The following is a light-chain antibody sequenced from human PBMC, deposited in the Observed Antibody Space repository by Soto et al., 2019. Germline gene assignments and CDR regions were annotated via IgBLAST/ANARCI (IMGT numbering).Light chain of an antibody. CDR1: SSDVGAYDS. CDR3: SSYTRGAAPYV. V-gene: IGLV2-14*01. CDR2: DGS. J-gene: IGLJ1*01. Sequence: QSALTQPAAVSGSPGQSITISCTGTSSDVGAYDSVSWYQQHPGKAPKVIIFDGSDRPSGISHRSSGSKSGNTASLTISGLQAEDEADYYCSSYTRGAAPYVFETGTKLTAL.